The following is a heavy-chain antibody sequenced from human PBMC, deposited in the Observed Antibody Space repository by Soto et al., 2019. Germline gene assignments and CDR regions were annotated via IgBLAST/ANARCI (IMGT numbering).Heavy chain of an antibody. CDR1: GGSLSSYA. CDR3: ARGPGLPDY. CDR2: IIPIFGTA. Sequence: QVQLVQSGAEVKKPGSSVKVSCKASGGSLSSYAITWVRQAPGQGLEWMGGIIPIFGTAKYAQKFQGRVTITADKSTNTAYMELSSLRSEDTAVYYCARGPGLPDYWGQGTLVTASS. J-gene: IGHJ4*02. V-gene: IGHV1-69*06.